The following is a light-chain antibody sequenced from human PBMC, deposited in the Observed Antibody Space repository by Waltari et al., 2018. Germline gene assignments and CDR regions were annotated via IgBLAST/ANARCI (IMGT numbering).Light chain of an antibody. V-gene: IGKV1-39*01. Sequence: DIQMTQSPSSLSASVGDRVTITCRASQSISSNLNWYQQKPGKAPTRLIYAAYSLQSGVPARFSCSGSGTDFTLTISSLQPEDFATYYCQQSYSTPGFGPGTKVDIK. CDR2: AAY. CDR1: QSISSN. CDR3: QQSYSTPG. J-gene: IGKJ3*01.